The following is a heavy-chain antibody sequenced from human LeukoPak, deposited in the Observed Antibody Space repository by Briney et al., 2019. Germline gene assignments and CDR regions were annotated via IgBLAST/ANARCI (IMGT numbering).Heavy chain of an antibody. CDR3: ARAMRGDARPTFDI. J-gene: IGHJ3*02. Sequence: GGSLRLSCAASGFTFSHYAMHWVRQAPGKGLEWVALISYDGNNKYYADSVKGRFTISRDNSKNTLYLQMNSLKPEETAVYYCARAMRGDARPTFDIWGQGTMVTVSS. D-gene: IGHD4-17*01. CDR2: ISYDGNNK. V-gene: IGHV3-30-3*01. CDR1: GFTFSHYA.